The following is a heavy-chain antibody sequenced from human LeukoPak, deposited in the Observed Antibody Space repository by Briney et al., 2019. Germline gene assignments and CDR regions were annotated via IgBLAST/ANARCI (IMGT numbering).Heavy chain of an antibody. CDR3: ARILWGSSASNWFDP. V-gene: IGHV3-7*01. Sequence: GGSLRLSCAASGFTFSNYWMTWVRQAPGQGLELVASIKEDGSEKYFVDSVKGRFTISRDNAKNSLYLQMNSLRAEDTAVYCCARILWGSSASNWFDPWGQGTLVTVSS. CDR2: IKEDGSEK. CDR1: GFTFSNYW. J-gene: IGHJ5*02. D-gene: IGHD3-10*01.